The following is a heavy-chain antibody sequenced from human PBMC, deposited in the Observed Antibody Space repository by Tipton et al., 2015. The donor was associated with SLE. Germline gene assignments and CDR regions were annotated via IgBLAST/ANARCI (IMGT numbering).Heavy chain of an antibody. V-gene: IGHV3-13*01. J-gene: IGHJ3*01. CDR3: TREPPSLGRSWAFDV. CDR2: IDTSGDA. D-gene: IGHD5/OR15-5a*01. Sequence: SLRLSCAASGFTFSSYNLHWVRQVSGQGLEWVSTIDTSGDAYYPGSVKGRFTISRENAKSSLSLQINSLRGGDTAVYYCTREPPSLGRSWAFDVWGQGTVVTVSS. CDR1: GFTFSSYN.